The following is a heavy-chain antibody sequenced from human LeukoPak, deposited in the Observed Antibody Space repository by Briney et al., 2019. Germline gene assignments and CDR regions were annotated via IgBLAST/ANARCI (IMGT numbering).Heavy chain of an antibody. J-gene: IGHJ5*02. CDR3: ARDVSGKDDL. D-gene: IGHD1-26*01. CDR2: IDEDGSTT. CDR1: GFTFSKYW. V-gene: IGHV3-74*01. Sequence: GGSLRLSCAASGFTFSKYWFHWVRQAPRKGPVWVSRIDEDGSTTNYADAVRGRFAISRDNAKSTLYLLMNSLRPEDTAVYYCARDVSGKDDLWGQGTLVTVSS.